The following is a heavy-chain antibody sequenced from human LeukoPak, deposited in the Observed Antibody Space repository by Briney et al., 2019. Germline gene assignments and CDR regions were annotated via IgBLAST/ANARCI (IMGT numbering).Heavy chain of an antibody. Sequence: GGSLKISCAASGFTFSSYSMNWVRQAPGKGLEWVSYISSSSSIINYADSVKGRFTISRDNAKNSLYLQMNTLRAEDTAVYYCARDPDIVVEPPADGLDIWGQGTMVTVSS. CDR2: ISSSSSII. J-gene: IGHJ3*02. V-gene: IGHV3-48*01. CDR1: GFTFSSYS. D-gene: IGHD2-2*01. CDR3: ARDPDIVVEPPADGLDI.